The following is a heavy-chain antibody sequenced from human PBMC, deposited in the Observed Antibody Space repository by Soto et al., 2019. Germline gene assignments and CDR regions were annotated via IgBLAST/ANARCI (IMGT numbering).Heavy chain of an antibody. CDR2: IYHSGSI. J-gene: IGHJ5*02. V-gene: IGHV4-4*02. Sequence: LSETLSLTCAVSGDPISSSHWWSWVRQTPGKGLEWIGEIYHSGSINYNPSLKSRVIISADRSKNQFSLKLRSVTAADTAVYYCVRDGTKTLRDWFDPWGQGISVTVSS. CDR1: GDPISSSHW. D-gene: IGHD1-1*01. CDR3: VRDGTKTLRDWFDP.